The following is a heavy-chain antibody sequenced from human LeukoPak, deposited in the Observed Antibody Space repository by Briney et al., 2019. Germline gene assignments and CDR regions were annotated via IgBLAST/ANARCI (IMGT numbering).Heavy chain of an antibody. Sequence: GESLKISCKGSGCSFTSYWIGWVRQMPGKGLEWMGIIYPGDSDTRYSPSFQGQVTISADKSISTAYLQWSSLKASDTAMYYCARLDDSSGYYLYYFDYWGQGTLVTVSS. V-gene: IGHV5-51*01. J-gene: IGHJ4*02. CDR3: ARLDDSSGYYLYYFDY. CDR1: GCSFTSYW. CDR2: IYPGDSDT. D-gene: IGHD3-22*01.